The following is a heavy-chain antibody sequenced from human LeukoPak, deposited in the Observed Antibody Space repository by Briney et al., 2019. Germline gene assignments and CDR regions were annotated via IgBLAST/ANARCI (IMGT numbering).Heavy chain of an antibody. CDR1: GGSFSGYY. D-gene: IGHD3-22*01. V-gene: IGHV4-34*01. Sequence: LSETLSLTCAVYGGSFSGYYWSWIRQPPGKGLEWIGEINHSGSTNYNPSLKSRVTISVDTSQNQFSLKLSSVTAADTAVYYCARRRMIVVVNNWFDPWGQGTLVTVSS. J-gene: IGHJ5*02. CDR2: INHSGST. CDR3: ARRRMIVVVNNWFDP.